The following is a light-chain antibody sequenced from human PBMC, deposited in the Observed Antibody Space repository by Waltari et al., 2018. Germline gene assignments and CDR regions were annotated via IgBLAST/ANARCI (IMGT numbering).Light chain of an antibody. J-gene: IGLJ3*02. CDR2: SND. Sequence: QSVLTQPPSASGTPGQRVPISCSGSRSNIGKNIVSWYQHLPGTAPKLLIHSNDQRPSGVPDRFSGSKSGTSASLAISWLQSEDEADYYCAAWDDSLNGLWVFGGGTKLTVL. CDR1: RSNIGKNI. CDR3: AAWDDSLNGLWV. V-gene: IGLV1-44*01.